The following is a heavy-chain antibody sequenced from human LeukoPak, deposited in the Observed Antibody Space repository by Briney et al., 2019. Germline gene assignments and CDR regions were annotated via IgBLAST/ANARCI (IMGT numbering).Heavy chain of an antibody. Sequence: GASVKVSCKASGYTFTSYDVNWVRQAPGQGLEWMGWMNPNSGNTGYAQKFQGRVTMTRNNSISTAYMELSSLRSEDTAVYFCARARRARGYFMDVWGKGTTVTVSS. V-gene: IGHV1-8*02. CDR2: MNPNSGNT. CDR3: ARARRARGYFMDV. J-gene: IGHJ6*03. D-gene: IGHD6-6*01. CDR1: GYTFTSYD.